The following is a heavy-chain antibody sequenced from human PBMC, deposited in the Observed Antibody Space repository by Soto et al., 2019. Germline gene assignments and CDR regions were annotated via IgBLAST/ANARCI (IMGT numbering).Heavy chain of an antibody. D-gene: IGHD6-19*01. CDR2: TYYRSKWYN. J-gene: IGHJ6*02. Sequence: SQTLSLTCAISGDSVSSNSAAWNWIRQSPSRGLEWLGRTYYRSKWYNDYAVSVKSRITINPDTSKNQFSLQLNSVTPEDTAVYYCARASRYSSGGPPLRYYYYGMDVWGQGTTVTVSS. CDR1: GDSVSSNSAA. V-gene: IGHV6-1*01. CDR3: ARASRYSSGGPPLRYYYYGMDV.